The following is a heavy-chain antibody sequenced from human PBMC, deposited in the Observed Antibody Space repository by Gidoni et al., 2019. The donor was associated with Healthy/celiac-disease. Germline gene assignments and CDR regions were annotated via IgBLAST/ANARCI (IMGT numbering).Heavy chain of an antibody. CDR3: AKTSYGWYYYYGMDV. CDR1: GFPFSSYA. D-gene: IGHD5-18*01. V-gene: IGHV3-23*01. Sequence: EVQLLESGGGLVQPGGSLRLSCAASGFPFSSYAMSWVRQAPGKGLEWVSAISGSGGSTYYADSVKGRFTISRDNSKNTLYLQMNSLRAEDTAVYYCAKTSYGWYYYYGMDVWGQGTTVTVSS. J-gene: IGHJ6*02. CDR2: ISGSGGST.